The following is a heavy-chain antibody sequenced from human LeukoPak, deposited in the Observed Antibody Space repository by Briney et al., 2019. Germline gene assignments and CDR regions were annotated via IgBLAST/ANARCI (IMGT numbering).Heavy chain of an antibody. CDR1: GYTFTGYY. Sequence: GASVKASCKTSGYTFTGYYMHWVRQATGQGLEWMGWINPNSGGTNYAQKFQGRVTMTRDTSISTAFMELSRLRSDDTAVYYCARNTATDLYYFDYWGQGTLVTVSS. CDR3: ARNTATDLYYFDY. J-gene: IGHJ4*02. V-gene: IGHV1-2*02. D-gene: IGHD5-18*01. CDR2: INPNSGGT.